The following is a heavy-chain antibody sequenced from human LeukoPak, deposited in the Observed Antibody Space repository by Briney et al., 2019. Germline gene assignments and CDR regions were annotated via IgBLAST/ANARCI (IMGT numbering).Heavy chain of an antibody. V-gene: IGHV3-21*01. CDR2: ISSSSSYI. J-gene: IGHJ4*02. Sequence: GGSLRLSCAASGLTFSSYSMNWVRQAPGKGLEWVSSISSSSSYIYYADSVKGRFTISRDNAKNSLYLQMNSLRAEDTAVYYCARDLRYSSSWYLSPFDYWGQGTLVTVSS. CDR1: GLTFSSYS. D-gene: IGHD6-13*01. CDR3: ARDLRYSSSWYLSPFDY.